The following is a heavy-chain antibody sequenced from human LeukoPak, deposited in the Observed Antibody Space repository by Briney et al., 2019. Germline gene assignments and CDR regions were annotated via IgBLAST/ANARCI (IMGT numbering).Heavy chain of an antibody. J-gene: IGHJ5*02. CDR2: IKSKTDGGTT. Sequence: GGSLRLSCAASGFTFSNAWMNWVRQAPGKGLEWVGRIKSKTDGGTTDYAAPVKGRFTISRDNAKNSLYLQMNSLRAEDTAVYYCARDPRGGYSYGQPGGSWGQGTLVTVSS. D-gene: IGHD5-18*01. V-gene: IGHV3-15*07. CDR1: GFTFSNAW. CDR3: ARDPRGGYSYGQPGGS.